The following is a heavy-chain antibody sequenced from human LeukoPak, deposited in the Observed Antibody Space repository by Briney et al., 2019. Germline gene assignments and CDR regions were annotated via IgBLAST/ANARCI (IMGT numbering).Heavy chain of an antibody. CDR2: ISSSSSYI. CDR3: VTESAWLFDY. D-gene: IGHD5-12*01. V-gene: IGHV3-21*06. Sequence: GGSLRLSCAASGFTFCSYSMNWVRQAPGKGLEWVSSISSSSSYIYYADSVKGRFTISRDNAKNALFLQVNSLRDEDTALYHCVTESAWLFDYWGQGTLVTASS. J-gene: IGHJ4*02. CDR1: GFTFCSYS.